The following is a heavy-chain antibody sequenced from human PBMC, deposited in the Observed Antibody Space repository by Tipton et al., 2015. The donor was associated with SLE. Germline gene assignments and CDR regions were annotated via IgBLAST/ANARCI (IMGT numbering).Heavy chain of an antibody. V-gene: IGHV4-61*02. J-gene: IGHJ4*02. Sequence: TLSLTCTVSGGSISSGSYYWGWVRQPAGEGLEWIGRICCGGSTKYNPPLVSRVSLSVDASKDQFSLKLSSVTAADTAVYYCVVCSPSSCSYFDYWGQGRLVTVSS. CDR1: GGSISSGSYY. CDR3: VVCSPSSCSYFDY. CDR2: ICCGGST. D-gene: IGHD2-2*01.